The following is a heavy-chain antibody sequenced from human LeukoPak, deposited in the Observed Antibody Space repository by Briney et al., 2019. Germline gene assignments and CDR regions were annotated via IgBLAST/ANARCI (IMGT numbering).Heavy chain of an antibody. J-gene: IGHJ2*01. D-gene: IGHD4-17*01. V-gene: IGHV4-59*01. Sequence: PSETLTLTCTVSGGSMSYNYWSWIRQPPGKGLEWIGFIYYSGSTNYNPSLRSRVTISVDTSKNQFSLRLSSVTAADTAVYYCARDPPSYGDYTNYYFDFWGRGTLVTVSS. CDR3: ARDPPSYGDYTNYYFDF. CDR2: IYYSGST. CDR1: GGSMSYNY.